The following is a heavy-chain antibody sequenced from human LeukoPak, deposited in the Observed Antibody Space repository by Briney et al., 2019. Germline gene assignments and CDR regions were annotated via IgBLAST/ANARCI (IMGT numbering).Heavy chain of an antibody. CDR1: GGSISSYY. CDR3: ARDAPDYYFDYYYYGMDV. D-gene: IGHD3-10*01. Sequence: SETLSLTCTVSGGSISSYYWSWIRQPPGKGLEWIGYIYYSGSTYYNPSLKSRVTISVDTSKNQFSLKLSSVTAADTAVYYCARDAPDYYFDYYYYGMDVWGQGTTVTVSS. CDR2: IYYSGST. J-gene: IGHJ6*02. V-gene: IGHV4-59*12.